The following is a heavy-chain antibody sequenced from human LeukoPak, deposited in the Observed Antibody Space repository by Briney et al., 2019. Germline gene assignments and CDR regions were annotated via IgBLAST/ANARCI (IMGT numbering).Heavy chain of an antibody. J-gene: IGHJ5*02. V-gene: IGHV4-31*03. CDR2: IYYSGST. Sequence: KPSQTLSLTCTVSGGSISSGGYYWSWIRQHPGKGLEWIGYIYYSGSTYYNPSLKSRVTISVDTSKNQFSLKLSSVTAADTAVYYCARGLVRRMTTVIKNWFDPWGQGTLVTVSS. CDR1: GGSISSGGYY. D-gene: IGHD4-4*01. CDR3: ARGLVRRMTTVIKNWFDP.